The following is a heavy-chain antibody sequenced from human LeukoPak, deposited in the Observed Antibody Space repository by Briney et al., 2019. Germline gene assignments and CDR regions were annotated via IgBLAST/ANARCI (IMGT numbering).Heavy chain of an antibody. D-gene: IGHD1-26*01. CDR3: ARDQNGIVGATKHAFDI. CDR1: GFTFSSYS. J-gene: IGHJ3*02. CDR2: ITRNSSYI. V-gene: IGHV3-21*01. Sequence: GGSLRLSCAASGFTFSSYSMNWVRQAPGKGLEWVSSITRNSSYIYYADSVKGRFTISRDNAKNSLYLQMNSLRAEDTAVYYCARDQNGIVGATKHAFDIWGQGTMDTVSS.